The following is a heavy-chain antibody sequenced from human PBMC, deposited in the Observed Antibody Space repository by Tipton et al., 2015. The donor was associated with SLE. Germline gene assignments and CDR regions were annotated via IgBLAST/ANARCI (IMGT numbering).Heavy chain of an antibody. CDR1: GGSITSSSFY. D-gene: IGHD2/OR15-2a*01. V-gene: IGHV4-39*07. J-gene: IGHJ3*02. Sequence: TLSLTCTVSGGSITSSSFYWGWIRQPPEMGLEWIGTVSQSGTASYSPPPNSRLTISLDTSKNQLSLRLNSVTAADTAVYYCARPTDSNTVREQDIWGQGTMVTVSS. CDR2: VSQSGTA. CDR3: ARPTDSNTVREQDI.